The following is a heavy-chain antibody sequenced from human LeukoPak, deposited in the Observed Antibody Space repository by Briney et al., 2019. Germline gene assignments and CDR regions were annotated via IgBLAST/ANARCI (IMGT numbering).Heavy chain of an antibody. J-gene: IGHJ4*02. CDR1: GFSLRDYW. D-gene: IGHD3-22*01. Sequence: GGSLRLSCAASGFSLRDYWMSWVRQAPGKGLEWVANIKQDGSEKYYVDSVKGRFTISRDNAKNSLYLQMNSLRAEDTAVYYCARDSTGGYLFWGQGTLVTVSS. V-gene: IGHV3-7*01. CDR3: ARDSTGGYLF. CDR2: IKQDGSEK.